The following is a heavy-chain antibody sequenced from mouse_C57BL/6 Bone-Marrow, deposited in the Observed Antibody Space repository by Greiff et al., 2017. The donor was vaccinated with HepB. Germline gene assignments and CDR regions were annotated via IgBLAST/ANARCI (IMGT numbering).Heavy chain of an antibody. Sequence: EVKLMESGGDLVKPGGSLKLSCAASGFTFSSYGMSWVRQTPDKRLEWVATISSGGSYTYYPDSVKGRFTISRDNAKNTLYLQMSSLKSEDTAMYYCARQLRLRAMDYWGQGTSVTVSS. J-gene: IGHJ4*01. CDR1: GFTFSSYG. CDR2: ISSGGSYT. D-gene: IGHD3-2*02. CDR3: ARQLRLRAMDY. V-gene: IGHV5-6*01.